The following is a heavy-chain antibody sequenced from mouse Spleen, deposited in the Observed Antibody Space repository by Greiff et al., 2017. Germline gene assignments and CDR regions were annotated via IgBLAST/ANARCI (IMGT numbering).Heavy chain of an antibody. V-gene: IGHV2-4-1*01. CDR1: GFSLTNYA. CDR2: IWSDGST. J-gene: IGHJ3*01. Sequence: QVQLKESGPGLVAPSQSLSITCTVSGFSLTNYAVHWVRQSPGKGLEWLGVIWSDGSTDYNAAFISRLSISKDNSKSQVFFKMNSLQADDTAIYYCASPNWDRVAWFAYWGQGTLVTVSA. CDR3: ASPNWDRVAWFAY. D-gene: IGHD4-1*01.